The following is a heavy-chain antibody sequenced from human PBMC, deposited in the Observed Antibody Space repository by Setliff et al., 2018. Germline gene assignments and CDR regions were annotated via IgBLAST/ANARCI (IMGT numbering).Heavy chain of an antibody. CDR3: ARDNTILGATDH. Sequence: SETLSLTCAVSGGSLNSDSYYWSWIRQSTERGLEWLGRLHTSGSTTYNPALNSRVTISVDTSTNQFSLRLTSLTAADTAVYFCARDNTILGATDHWGQGTLVTVSS. CDR1: GGSLNSDSYY. D-gene: IGHD1-26*01. J-gene: IGHJ5*02. CDR2: LHTSGST. V-gene: IGHV4-61*02.